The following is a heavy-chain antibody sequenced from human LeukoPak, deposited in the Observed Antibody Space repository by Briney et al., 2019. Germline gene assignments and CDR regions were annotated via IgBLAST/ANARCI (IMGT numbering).Heavy chain of an antibody. J-gene: IGHJ3*02. CDR3: ARGGAYSSSWYGAFDI. Sequence: GASVKVSCKASGGTFSSYAISWVRQAPGQGLEWMGGIIPIFGTANYAQKFQGRVTITTDESTSTAYMELSSLRSEDTAVYYCARGGAYSSSWYGAFDIWGQGTMVTVSS. CDR1: GGTFSSYA. D-gene: IGHD6-13*01. CDR2: IIPIFGTA. V-gene: IGHV1-69*05.